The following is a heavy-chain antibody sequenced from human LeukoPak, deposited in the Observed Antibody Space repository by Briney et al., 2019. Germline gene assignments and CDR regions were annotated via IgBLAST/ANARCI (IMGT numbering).Heavy chain of an antibody. Sequence: PGGSLRLSCAASGFTFSTYAMSWVRQAPGKGLEWVSGISYSGGSTYYADSVKGRFTISRDNSKNTLYLQMNSLRAEDTAVYYCARDRSGHWYFDLWGRGTLVTVSS. J-gene: IGHJ2*01. V-gene: IGHV3-23*01. CDR2: ISYSGGST. D-gene: IGHD3-16*02. CDR1: GFTFSTYA. CDR3: ARDRSGHWYFDL.